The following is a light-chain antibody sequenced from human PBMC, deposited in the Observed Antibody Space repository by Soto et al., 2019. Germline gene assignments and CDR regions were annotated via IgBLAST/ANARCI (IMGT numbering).Light chain of an antibody. CDR2: AAS. V-gene: IGKV1-27*01. CDR1: QGISNY. CDR3: QKYDSAPLT. J-gene: IGKJ4*01. Sequence: IQMTQAPSSLSASVLYRVSITCLASQGISNYLAWYQQKPGKVPKLLIYAASTLQSGVPSRFSGSGSGTDFTLTISSLQPEDVATYYCQKYDSAPLTFGGGTKVDI.